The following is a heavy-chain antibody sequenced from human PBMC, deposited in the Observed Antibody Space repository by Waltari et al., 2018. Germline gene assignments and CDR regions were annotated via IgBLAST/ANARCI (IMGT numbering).Heavy chain of an antibody. CDR1: GFTFNGHS. D-gene: IGHD1-26*01. CDR3: ARAIVGATGAFDI. CDR2: IKQDGSEK. V-gene: IGHV3-7*01. J-gene: IGHJ3*02. Sequence: EVQLVESGGTLVQPGGSLKLSCVASGFTFNGHSMNWVRQAPGKGLEWVVNIKQDGSEKYYVDSVKGRFTISRDNAKNSLYLQMNSLRAEDTAVYYCARAIVGATGAFDIWGQGTMVTVSS.